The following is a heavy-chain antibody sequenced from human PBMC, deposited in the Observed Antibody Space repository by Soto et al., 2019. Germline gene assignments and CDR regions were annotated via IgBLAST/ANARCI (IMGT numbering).Heavy chain of an antibody. CDR2: SRDKGNSYST. J-gene: IGHJ4*02. V-gene: IGHV3-72*01. CDR1: GFTFSDYY. Sequence: EVQLVESGGGLVQPGGSLRLSCAGSGFTFSDYYIDWVRQAPGKGLEWVGRSRDKGNSYSTDYDASVKGRFTVSRDASKNSLYLQMNSLKTEDTALYYCTRSTPGTTSSDYWGQGTLVTVSS. CDR3: TRSTPGTTSSDY. D-gene: IGHD1-7*01.